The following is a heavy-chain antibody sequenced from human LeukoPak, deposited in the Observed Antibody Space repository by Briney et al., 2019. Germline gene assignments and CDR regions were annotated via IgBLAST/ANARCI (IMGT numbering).Heavy chain of an antibody. D-gene: IGHD1-26*01. CDR1: GFTFSNYN. Sequence: GGSLRLSCAASGFTFSNYNMNWVRQAPGKGLEWISYTSSSGRTTNYADSVKGRFTISRDNAKNSLYLQMNSLKDGDTAVYYCATSGTYRFDYWGQGTLVTVSS. CDR2: TSSSGRTT. V-gene: IGHV3-48*02. CDR3: ATSGTYRFDY. J-gene: IGHJ4*02.